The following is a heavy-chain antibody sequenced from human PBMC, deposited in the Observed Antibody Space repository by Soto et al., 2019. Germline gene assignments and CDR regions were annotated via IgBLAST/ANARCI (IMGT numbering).Heavy chain of an antibody. CDR1: GLSITDSEMG. CDR2: IDSSGEK. V-gene: IGHV2-26*01. D-gene: IGHD6-19*01. CDR3: ARRHLAVAVSPWFDP. Sequence: QVTLKESGPVLVNPTETLTLRCTVSGLSITDSEMGVSWIRQPPGQPLEWLAHIDSSGEKSYRTFLKGRLAIANDTSKSQIVLTMTNMDPADTATYYCARRHLAVAVSPWFDPWGQGIPVTVSS. J-gene: IGHJ5*02.